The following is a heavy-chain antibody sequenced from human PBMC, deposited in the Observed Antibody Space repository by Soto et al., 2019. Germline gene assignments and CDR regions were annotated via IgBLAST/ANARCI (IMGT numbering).Heavy chain of an antibody. CDR2: SRNKANSYTT. D-gene: IGHD3-16*02. CDR1: GFTFSDHY. J-gene: IGHJ4*02. Sequence: EVQLVESGGGLVQAGGSLRLSCAASGFTFSDHYMDWVRQVPGKGLEWIARSRNKANSYTTVYAASVKGRFTISRDFSDNSRYRQMNSLNTEHTAVYYCVRGYTAFDKWGQGTLVTVSS. V-gene: IGHV3-72*01. CDR3: VRGYTAFDK.